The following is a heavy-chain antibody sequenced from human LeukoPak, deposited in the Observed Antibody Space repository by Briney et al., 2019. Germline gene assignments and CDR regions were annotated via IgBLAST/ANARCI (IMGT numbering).Heavy chain of an antibody. D-gene: IGHD2-15*01. J-gene: IGHJ3*02. V-gene: IGHV4-59*01. CDR3: ARDKGGYCSGGSCYYPTYAFDI. Sequence: PSETLSLTCTVSGGSISSDYWSWIRQPPGKGLEWIGYIYYSGSTNYNPSLKSRVTISVDTPKNQFSLKLSSVTAADTAVYYCARDKGGYCSGGSCYYPTYAFDIWGQGTMVTVSS. CDR2: IYYSGST. CDR1: GGSISSDY.